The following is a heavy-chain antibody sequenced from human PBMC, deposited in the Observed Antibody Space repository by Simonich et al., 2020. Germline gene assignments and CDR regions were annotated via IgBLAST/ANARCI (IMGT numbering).Heavy chain of an antibody. J-gene: IGHJ4*02. D-gene: IGHD1-7*01. CDR1: GFPFCSYA. CDR2: IRGSGGST. Sequence: EVQLLESGGGLVQPGGSLRLSCAACGFPFCSYAMSWVRQAPGKGLEGCAAIRGSGGSTYYADAGKGRVTNSRDNSKNTLYLQMNSLRAEDTAVYYCAKRSGVSITGTFDYWGQGTLVTVSS. CDR3: AKRSGVSITGTFDY. V-gene: IGHV3-23*01.